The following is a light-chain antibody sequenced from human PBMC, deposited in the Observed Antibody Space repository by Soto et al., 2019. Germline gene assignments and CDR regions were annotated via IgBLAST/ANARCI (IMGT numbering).Light chain of an antibody. V-gene: IGLV1-40*01. CDR2: GNT. CDR3: QSYDSSLSGSSYV. Sequence: QSALTQPPSVSGAPGQRVTISCTGSSSNIGAGYDVHWYRQLPGAAPKLLIYGNTNRPSGVPDRFSGSKSGSSASLAITGLQAEDEADYYCQSYDSSLSGSSYVFGTGTKLTVL. CDR1: SSNIGAGYD. J-gene: IGLJ1*01.